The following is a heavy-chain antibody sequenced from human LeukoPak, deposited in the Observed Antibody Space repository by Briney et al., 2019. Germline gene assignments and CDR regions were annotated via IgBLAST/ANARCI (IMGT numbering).Heavy chain of an antibody. CDR2: IIPIFGTA. V-gene: IGHV1-69*13. J-gene: IGHJ5*02. CDR1: GYTFTSYG. CDR3: ARGLVAAAGTWFDP. D-gene: IGHD6-13*01. Sequence: TSVKVSCKASGYTFTSYGISWVRQAPGQGLEWMGGIIPIFGTANYAQKFQGRVTITADESTSTAYMELSSLRSEDTAVYYCARGLVAAAGTWFDPWGQGTLVTVSS.